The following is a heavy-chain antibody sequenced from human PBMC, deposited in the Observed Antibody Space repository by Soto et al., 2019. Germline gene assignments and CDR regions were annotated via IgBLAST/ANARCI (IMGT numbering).Heavy chain of an antibody. D-gene: IGHD7-27*01. Sequence: SETLSLTCTVSGGSISSYYWSWIRQPPGKGLEWIGYIYHSGSTYYNPSLKSRVTISVDRSKNQFSLKLSSVTAADTAVYYCARRGNWGSDEFDYWGQGTLVTVS. CDR1: GGSISSYY. CDR2: IYHSGST. J-gene: IGHJ4*02. V-gene: IGHV4-59*12. CDR3: ARRGNWGSDEFDY.